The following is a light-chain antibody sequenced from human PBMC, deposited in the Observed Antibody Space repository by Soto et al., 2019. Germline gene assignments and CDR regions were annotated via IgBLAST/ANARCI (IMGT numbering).Light chain of an antibody. CDR3: QQYGSSGT. CDR1: QTVSNNY. CDR2: DAS. Sequence: EFVLSQSPGTLSLSPGERATLSCRASQTVSNNYLAWYQQQPGQAPRLLIYDASSRATGIPDRFSGSGSGTDFTLTISRLEPEDFAVYYCQQYGSSGTFGQGTKVDIK. V-gene: IGKV3-20*01. J-gene: IGKJ1*01.